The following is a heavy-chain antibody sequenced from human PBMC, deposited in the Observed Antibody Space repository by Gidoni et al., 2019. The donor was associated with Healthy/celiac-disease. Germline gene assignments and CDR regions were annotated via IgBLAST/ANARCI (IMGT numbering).Heavy chain of an antibody. V-gene: IGHV3-33*01. CDR1: GFTFSSYG. D-gene: IGHD6-6*01. Sequence: QVQLVESGGGVVQPGRSLRLSCAASGFTFSSYGMHWVRQAPGKGLEWVAVIWYDGSNKYYADSVKGRFTISRDNSKNTLYLQMNSLRAEDTAVYYCASGGRPYSSSSHWFDPWGQGTLVTVSS. CDR2: IWYDGSNK. CDR3: ASGGRPYSSSSHWFDP. J-gene: IGHJ5*02.